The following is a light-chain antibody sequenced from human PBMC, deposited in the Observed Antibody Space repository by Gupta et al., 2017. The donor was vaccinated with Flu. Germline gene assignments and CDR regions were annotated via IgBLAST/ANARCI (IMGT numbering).Light chain of an antibody. CDR3: CSYAGSYPWV. CDR2: PVS. V-gene: IGLV2-11*01. CDR1: SSDVGGYNY. Sequence: QSALTQPRPVSGSPGQSVTISCTGTSSDVGGYNYVSWYQHHLGKAPKLMIYPVSKRPSWFPDRFSGSKSGNTASLTISGLQAEDEADYYCCSYAGSYPWVFGGGTKLTVL. J-gene: IGLJ3*02.